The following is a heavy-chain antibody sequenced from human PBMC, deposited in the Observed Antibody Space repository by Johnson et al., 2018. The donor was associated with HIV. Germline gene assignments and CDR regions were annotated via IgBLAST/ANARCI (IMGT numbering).Heavy chain of an antibody. Sequence: VQLVESGGGVVRPGESLRLSCATSGFNFDEYGMSWVRQAPGKGPEWVAGISGSGGSTYYAYSVKGRFTISRDNSKNTLYLQMTSLRAEDTALYYCAKDKDYRGYTSAWFSTVSAFDIWGQGTMVTVSS. CDR3: AKDKDYRGYTSAWFSTVSAFDI. CDR2: ISGSGGST. J-gene: IGHJ3*02. D-gene: IGHD6-19*01. CDR1: GFNFDEYG. V-gene: IGHV3-23*04.